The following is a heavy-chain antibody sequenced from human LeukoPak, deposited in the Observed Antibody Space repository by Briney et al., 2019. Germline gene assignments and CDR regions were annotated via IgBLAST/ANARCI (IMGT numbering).Heavy chain of an antibody. CDR2: IYYSGST. D-gene: IGHD5-12*01. V-gene: IGHV4-61*01. CDR3: ARDQDIADGAFDI. CDR1: GGSISSSSYY. Sequence: TSETLSLTCTVSGGSISSSSYYWSWIRQPPGKGLEWIGYIYYSGSTNYNPSLKSRVTISVDTSKNQFSLKLSSVTAADTAVYYCARDQDIADGAFDIWGQGTMVTVSS. J-gene: IGHJ3*02.